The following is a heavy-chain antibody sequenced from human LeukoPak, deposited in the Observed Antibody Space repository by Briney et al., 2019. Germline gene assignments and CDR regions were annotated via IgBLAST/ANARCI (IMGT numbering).Heavy chain of an antibody. CDR3: ARLRIEGYSYVRSPDAFDI. D-gene: IGHD5-18*01. Sequence: KPGGSLRLSCAASGFTFSSYSMNWVRQAPGKGLEWVSSISSSSSYIYYADSVKGRFTISRDNAKNSLYLQMNSLRAEDTAVYYCARLRIEGYSYVRSPDAFDIWGQGTIVTVSS. CDR1: GFTFSSYS. CDR2: ISSSSSYI. J-gene: IGHJ3*02. V-gene: IGHV3-21*01.